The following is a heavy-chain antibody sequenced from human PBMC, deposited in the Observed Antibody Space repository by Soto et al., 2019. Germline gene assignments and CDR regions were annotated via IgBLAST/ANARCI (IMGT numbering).Heavy chain of an antibody. CDR3: AKDLGPLKLLNYVFYGLDV. D-gene: IGHD2-21*02. J-gene: IGHJ6*02. CDR2: IESGGPA. CDR1: GFTVSSSY. Sequence: GGSLRLSCNASGFTVSSSYMSWVRQAPGMGLEWVAVIESGGPAHYADSVKGRFTISRDKPNNIIYLQLHTLRAEDTAVYYCAKDLGPLKLLNYVFYGLDVWGQGTTVTVSS. V-gene: IGHV3-53*01.